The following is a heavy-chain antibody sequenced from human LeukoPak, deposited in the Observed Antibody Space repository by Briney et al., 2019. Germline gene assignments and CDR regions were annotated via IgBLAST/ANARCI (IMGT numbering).Heavy chain of an antibody. CDR3: ARVLLQWELLYDLDY. J-gene: IGHJ4*02. CDR2: ISYDGSNK. CDR1: GFTFSSYA. V-gene: IGHV3-30-3*01. Sequence: GGSLRLSCAASGFTFSSYAMHWVRQAPGKGLEWVAVISYDGSNKYYADSVKGRLTISRDNSKNTLYLQMNSLRAEDTAVYYCARVLLQWELLYDLDYWGQGTLVTVSS. D-gene: IGHD1-26*01.